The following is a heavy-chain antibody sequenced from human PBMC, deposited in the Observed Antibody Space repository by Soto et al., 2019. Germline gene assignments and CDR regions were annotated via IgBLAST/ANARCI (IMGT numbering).Heavy chain of an antibody. J-gene: IGHJ5*02. CDR3: VRAMVVTQNWFDP. CDR2: IHHDGSA. D-gene: IGHD2-21*02. V-gene: IGHV4-4*02. Sequence: SETLSLTCAVSGGSIFSTSWWSWVPQSPGKGLEWIGEIHHDGSANYNPSLKSRVIISVDKSKNQFSLRMNSVTAADTAVYYCVRAMVVTQNWFDPWGQGTLVTVS. CDR1: GGSIFSTSW.